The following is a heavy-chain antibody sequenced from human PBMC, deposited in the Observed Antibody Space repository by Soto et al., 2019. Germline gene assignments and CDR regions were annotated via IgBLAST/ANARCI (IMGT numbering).Heavy chain of an antibody. J-gene: IGHJ6*02. CDR2: IYYSGST. V-gene: IGHV4-39*01. CDR1: GCSISSSSYY. Sequence: SDTLSLTCTFTGCSISSSSYYWGWIRQPPGKGLEWIGSIYYSGSTYYNPSLKSRVTISVDTSKNQFSLKLSSVTAADTAVYYCARRLYYDSSGFEGGGMDVWGQGTTVT. D-gene: IGHD3-22*01. CDR3: ARRLYYDSSGFEGGGMDV.